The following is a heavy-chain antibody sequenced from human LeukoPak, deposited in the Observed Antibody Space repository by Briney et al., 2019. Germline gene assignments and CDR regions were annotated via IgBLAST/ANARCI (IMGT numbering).Heavy chain of an antibody. CDR3: ARQVESYCFDY. J-gene: IGHJ4*02. CDR2: LSYGGRT. D-gene: IGHD1-1*01. CDR1: GGSISSSSHY. Sequence: PETLSLTCNVAGGSISSSSHYWGWIRQPPGKGLEWIGSLSYGGRTYYNPSLKSRVTMSVDTSKNQFFLNLSSVTAADTAVYYCARQVESYCFDYWGQGTLVTVSS. V-gene: IGHV4-39*01.